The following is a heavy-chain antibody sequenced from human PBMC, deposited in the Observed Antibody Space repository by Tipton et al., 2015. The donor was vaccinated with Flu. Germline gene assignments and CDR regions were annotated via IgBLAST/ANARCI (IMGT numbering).Heavy chain of an antibody. D-gene: IGHD6-6*01. CDR1: GGSINSHY. J-gene: IGHJ4*02. Sequence: TLSLTCTVSGGSINSHYWSWIRQPAGKGLEWIGRVYTSGNTIYNPSLKSRVTMSLDASKNQFSLSLTSVTAADSAVYFCAKGRGGASSSGVFGSWGQGTLVTVSS. CDR3: AKGRGGASSSGVFGS. V-gene: IGHV4-4*07. CDR2: VYTSGNT.